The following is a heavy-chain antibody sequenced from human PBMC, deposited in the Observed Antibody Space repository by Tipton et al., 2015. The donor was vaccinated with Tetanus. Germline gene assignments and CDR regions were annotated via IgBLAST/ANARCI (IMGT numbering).Heavy chain of an antibody. CDR1: GGSISSGDYY. Sequence: TLSLTCTVSGGSISSGDYYWSWIRQPPGKGLEWIGEINHSGNTNYNLSLKSRVPISVDTSKNQFSLKLSSVTAADTAVYYCARGHGDATYFDYWGQGTLVTVSS. V-gene: IGHV4-30-4*01. CDR2: INHSGNT. D-gene: IGHD7-27*01. CDR3: ARGHGDATYFDY. J-gene: IGHJ4*02.